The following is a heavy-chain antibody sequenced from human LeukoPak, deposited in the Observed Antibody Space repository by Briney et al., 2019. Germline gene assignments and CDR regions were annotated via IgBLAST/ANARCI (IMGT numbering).Heavy chain of an antibody. J-gene: IGHJ5*02. D-gene: IGHD2-2*01. CDR1: GYTLTSHG. Sequence: ASVKVSCKASGYTLTSHGISWLRQAPGQGLEWMGWISANNGYTNYAQKVQGRVTMTTDTSTNTAYMELRSLRSDDTAVYYCARGERVVVPAAISGSRISTPWGQGTLVTVSS. CDR3: ARGERVVVPAAISGSRISTP. CDR2: ISANNGYT. V-gene: IGHV1-18*01.